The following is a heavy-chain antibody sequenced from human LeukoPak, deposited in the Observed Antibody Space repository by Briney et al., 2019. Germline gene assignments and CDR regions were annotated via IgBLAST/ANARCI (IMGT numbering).Heavy chain of an antibody. V-gene: IGHV3-7*03. CDR2: IKQDGSEK. D-gene: IGHD6-19*01. Sequence: PGGSLRLSCAASGFTFSSYWMSWVRQAPGKGLEWVANIKQDGSEKYYVDSVKGRFTISRDNSKNTLYLQMNSLRAEDTAVYYCASSPVQWPRGYWGQGTLVTVSS. CDR3: ASSPVQWPRGY. J-gene: IGHJ4*02. CDR1: GFTFSSYW.